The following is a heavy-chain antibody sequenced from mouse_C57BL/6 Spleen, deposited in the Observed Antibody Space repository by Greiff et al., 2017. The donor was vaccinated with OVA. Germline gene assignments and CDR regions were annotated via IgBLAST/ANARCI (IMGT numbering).Heavy chain of an antibody. CDR3: ARDPLITTVVPYWYFDV. J-gene: IGHJ1*03. CDR1: GFTFSSYA. V-gene: IGHV5-4*01. Sequence: DVQLVESGGGLVKPGGSLKLSCAASGFTFSSYAMSWVRQTPEKRLEWVATISDGGSYTYYPDNVKGRFTISRDNAKNNLYLQMSHLKSEDTAMYYCARDPLITTVVPYWYFDVWGTGTTVTVSS. CDR2: ISDGGSYT. D-gene: IGHD1-1*01.